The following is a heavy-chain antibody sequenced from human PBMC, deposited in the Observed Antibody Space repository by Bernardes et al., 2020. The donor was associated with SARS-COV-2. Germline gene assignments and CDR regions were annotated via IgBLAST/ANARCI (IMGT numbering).Heavy chain of an antibody. Sequence: SETLSLTCTVSGGSISSGFYYWSWLRQPAGKGLEWIGRMYTSGSTNYNPSLKSRVTISVDTSKNQFSLKLSSVTAADTAVYYCARDNGAFDYWGQGTLVTVSS. V-gene: IGHV4-61*02. CDR1: GGSISSGFYY. J-gene: IGHJ4*02. CDR2: MYTSGST. D-gene: IGHD4-17*01. CDR3: ARDNGAFDY.